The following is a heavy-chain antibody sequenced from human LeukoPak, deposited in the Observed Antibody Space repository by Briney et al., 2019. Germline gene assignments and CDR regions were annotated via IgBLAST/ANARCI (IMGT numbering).Heavy chain of an antibody. J-gene: IGHJ6*02. CDR1: GFPFSSYW. CDR3: ASDSPYYGMDV. Sequence: GGSLRLSCAASGFPFSSYWMHWVRQVLGKGLLWVSRINSDGSATIYADSVRGRFTISRDNAKNTLYLQMSGLRVEDTAVYHCASDSPYYGMDVWGQGTTVTVSS. V-gene: IGHV3-74*01. CDR2: INSDGSAT.